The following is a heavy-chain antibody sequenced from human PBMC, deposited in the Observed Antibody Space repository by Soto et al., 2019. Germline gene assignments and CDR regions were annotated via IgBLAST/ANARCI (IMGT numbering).Heavy chain of an antibody. CDR3: AGMWYSYGFFDYYYGMDV. J-gene: IGHJ6*02. Sequence: LSLTCTVSGGSISSSSYYWGWIRQPPGKGLEWIGSIYYSGSTYYNPSLKSRVTISVDTSKNQFSLKLSSVTAADTAVYYCAGMWYSYGFFDYYYGMDVWGQGTTVTVSS. CDR2: IYYSGST. V-gene: IGHV4-39*01. CDR1: GGSISSSSYY. D-gene: IGHD5-18*01.